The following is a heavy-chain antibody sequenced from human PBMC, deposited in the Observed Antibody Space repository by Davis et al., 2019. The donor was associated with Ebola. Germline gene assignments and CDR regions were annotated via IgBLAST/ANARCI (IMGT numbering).Heavy chain of an antibody. CDR2: IFTSGSS. CDR3: ARGPYTGSYGYGGRGTFRL. V-gene: IGHV4-4*07. D-gene: IGHD3-16*01. Sequence: PSETLSLTCTVSGGSMSAHYWSWVRQPAGKGLEWIGRIFTSGSSDYNPSLKSRVSMSVDKSRKQVSLNLTSVIAADTAVYYCARGPYTGSYGYGGRGTFRLWGQGMMVSVSS. CDR1: GGSMSAHY. J-gene: IGHJ3*01.